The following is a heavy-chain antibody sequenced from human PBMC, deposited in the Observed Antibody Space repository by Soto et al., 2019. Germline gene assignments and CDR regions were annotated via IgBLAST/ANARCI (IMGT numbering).Heavy chain of an antibody. CDR1: GGSISGGGYY. Sequence: SETLSLTCTVSGGSISGGGYYWSSIRQHPGKGLEWIGYIYYSGSTYYNPSLKSRVTISVDTSKNQFSLKLSSVTAADTAVYYCARDSSGYYFAWFDPWGQGTLVTVSS. J-gene: IGHJ5*02. CDR2: IYYSGST. D-gene: IGHD3-22*01. CDR3: ARDSSGYYFAWFDP. V-gene: IGHV4-31*03.